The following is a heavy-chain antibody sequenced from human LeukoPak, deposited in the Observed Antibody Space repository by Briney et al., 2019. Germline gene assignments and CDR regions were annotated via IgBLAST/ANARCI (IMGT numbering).Heavy chain of an antibody. Sequence: PGGSLRLSCAASGFTFSSYWMGWVRQAPGKGLEWVANIKQDGSEKYYVDSVKGRFTISRDNAKNSLYLQMNSLRAEDTAVYYCVWGTYFGFDYWGQGTLVTVSS. CDR1: GFTFSSYW. CDR3: VWGTYFGFDY. D-gene: IGHD2/OR15-2a*01. J-gene: IGHJ4*02. CDR2: IKQDGSEK. V-gene: IGHV3-7*04.